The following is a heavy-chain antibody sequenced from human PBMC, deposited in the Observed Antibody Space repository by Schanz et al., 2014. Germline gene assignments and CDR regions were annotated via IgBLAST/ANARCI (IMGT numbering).Heavy chain of an antibody. D-gene: IGHD3-10*01. CDR3: GEYGSDSYTDP. J-gene: IGHJ5*01. CDR2: INPNSGGT. V-gene: IGHV1-2*02. Sequence: QVQLVQSGAEVKKPGSSVKVSCKASGYTFTGYYMHWVRQAPGQGLEWMGWINPNSGGTNYAQKFQGRVTITADKSANTVYMELDSLRSEDTAIYFCGEYGSDSYTDPWGQGTLVSVSS. CDR1: GYTFTGYY.